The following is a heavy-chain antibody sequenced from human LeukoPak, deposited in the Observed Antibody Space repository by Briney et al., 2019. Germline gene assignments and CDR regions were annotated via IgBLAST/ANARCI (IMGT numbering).Heavy chain of an antibody. CDR1: GFTFTNYG. Sequence: GGSLRLSCAASGFTFTNYGMTWVRQAPGKGLECVSAISGSGGTTYYADSVKGRFTISRDNSKNTLFLQINSLRAEDTAVYYCAKDREGLGSGYDLEYFDYWGLGTLVTVSS. D-gene: IGHD5-12*01. CDR3: AKDREGLGSGYDLEYFDY. J-gene: IGHJ4*02. V-gene: IGHV3-23*01. CDR2: ISGSGGTT.